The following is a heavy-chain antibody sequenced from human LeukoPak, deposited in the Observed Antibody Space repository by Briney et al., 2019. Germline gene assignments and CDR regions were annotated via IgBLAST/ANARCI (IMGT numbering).Heavy chain of an antibody. V-gene: IGHV3-9*01. CDR2: ISWNSGSI. CDR1: GFTFDDYA. Sequence: PGGSLRLSCAASGFTFDDYAMHWVRQAPGKGLEWVSGISWNSGSIGYADSVKGRFTISRDNAKNSLYLQMNSLRAEDTALYYCAKGLGYGIAGAGYDYWGQGTLVTVSS. D-gene: IGHD6-13*01. J-gene: IGHJ4*02. CDR3: AKGLGYGIAGAGYDY.